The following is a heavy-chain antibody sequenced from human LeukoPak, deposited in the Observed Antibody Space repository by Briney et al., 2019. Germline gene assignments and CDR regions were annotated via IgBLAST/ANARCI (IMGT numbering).Heavy chain of an antibody. CDR2: IYHSGST. CDR3: ARGGHSSSFDY. J-gene: IGHJ4*02. D-gene: IGHD6-6*01. Sequence: PSETLSLTCTVSGGSISSGDYYWSWIRQPPGKGLEWIGYIYHSGSTYYNPSLKSRVTISVDRSKNQFSLKLSSVTAADTAVYYCARGGHSSSFDYWGQGTLVTVSS. CDR1: GGSISSGDYY. V-gene: IGHV4-30-2*01.